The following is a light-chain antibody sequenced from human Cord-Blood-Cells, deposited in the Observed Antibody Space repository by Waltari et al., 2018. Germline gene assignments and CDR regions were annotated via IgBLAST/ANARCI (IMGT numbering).Light chain of an antibody. CDR3: QQYYSTPRT. J-gene: IGKJ1*01. Sequence: DIVLTQSPDSLAESLGTRATLPSKSRTSDLYSSNNKNYLAWYQQKPGQPPKLLIYWASNRESGVPDRFSGSGSGTDFTLTISSLQAEDVAVYYCQQYYSTPRTFGQGTKVEIK. CDR2: WAS. V-gene: IGKV4-1*01. CDR1: TSDLYSSNNKNY.